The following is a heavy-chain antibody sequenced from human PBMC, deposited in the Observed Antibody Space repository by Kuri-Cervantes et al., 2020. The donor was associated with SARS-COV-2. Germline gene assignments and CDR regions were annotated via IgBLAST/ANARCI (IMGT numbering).Heavy chain of an antibody. V-gene: IGHV4-38-2*01. CDR2: IYYSGST. Sequence: SETLSLTCAVSGYSISSGYYWGWIRQPPGKGLEWIGSIYYSGSTYYNPSLKSRVTISVDTSKNQFSLKLSSVTAADTAVYYCARLTGDRGQGYDYWGQGTLVTVSS. CDR3: ARLTGDRGQGYDY. J-gene: IGHJ4*02. D-gene: IGHD7-27*01. CDR1: GYSISSGYY.